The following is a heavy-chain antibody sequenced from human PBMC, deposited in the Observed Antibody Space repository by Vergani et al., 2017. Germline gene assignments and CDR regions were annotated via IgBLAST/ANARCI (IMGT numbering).Heavy chain of an antibody. CDR1: GYSISSGYY. Sequence: QVQLEESGPGLVKPSETLSLTCAVSGYSISSGYYWGWIRQPPGKGLEWIGSIYHSGSTYYNPSLKSRVTISVDTSKNQFSLKLSSVTAAVTAVYYCARLRLEDSGYDFGGMDVWGQGTTVTVSS. V-gene: IGHV4-38-2*01. CDR2: IYHSGST. J-gene: IGHJ6*02. D-gene: IGHD5-12*01. CDR3: ARLRLEDSGYDFGGMDV.